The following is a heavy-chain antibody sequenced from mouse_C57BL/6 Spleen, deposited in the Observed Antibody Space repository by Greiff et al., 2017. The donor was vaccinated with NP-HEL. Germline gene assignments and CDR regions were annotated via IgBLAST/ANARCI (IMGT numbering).Heavy chain of an antibody. CDR1: GYTFTSYW. V-gene: IGHV1-55*01. CDR3: AREGHLLWPVFDY. Sequence: QVQLQQPGAELVKPGASVKMSCKASGYTFTSYWITWVKQRPGQGLEWIGDIYPGSGSTNYNEKFKSKATLTVDTTSSTAYMQLSSLTSEDSAVYYCAREGHLLWPVFDYWGQGTTLTVSS. J-gene: IGHJ2*01. CDR2: IYPGSGST. D-gene: IGHD2-1*01.